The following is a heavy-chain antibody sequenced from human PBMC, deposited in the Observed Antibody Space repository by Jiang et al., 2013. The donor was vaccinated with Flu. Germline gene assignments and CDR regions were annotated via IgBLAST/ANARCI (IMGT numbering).Heavy chain of an antibody. CDR3: ARLNSHYCSSTSCYQLWGGYFDY. V-gene: IGHV4-4*09. CDR2: IYTSGST. Sequence: PGLVKPSETLSLTCTVSGGSISSYYWSWIRQPPGKGLEWIGYIYTSGSTNYNPSLKSRVTISVDTSKNQFSLKLSSVTAADTAVYYCARLNSHYCSSTSCYQLWGGYFDYWGQGTLVTVSS. CDR1: GGSISSYY. J-gene: IGHJ4*02. D-gene: IGHD2-2*01.